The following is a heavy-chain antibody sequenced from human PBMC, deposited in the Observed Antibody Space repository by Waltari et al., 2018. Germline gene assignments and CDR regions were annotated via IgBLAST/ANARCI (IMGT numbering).Heavy chain of an antibody. D-gene: IGHD3-10*01. CDR3: ARDVLRMVREGAFDY. J-gene: IGHJ4*02. CDR1: GGSFSGYY. CDR2: INHSGST. V-gene: IGHV4-34*01. Sequence: QVQLQQWGAGLLQPSETLSLTCAVHGGSFSGYYWRWIRQPPGKGLEWIGEINHSGSTNYNPSLKSRVTISVDTSKNQFSLKLSSVTAADTAVYYCARDVLRMVREGAFDYWGQGTLVTVSS.